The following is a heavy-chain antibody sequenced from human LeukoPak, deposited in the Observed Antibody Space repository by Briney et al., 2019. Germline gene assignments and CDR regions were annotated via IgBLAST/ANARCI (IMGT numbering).Heavy chain of an antibody. CDR3: SRHLGHLSSMSCVDS. Sequence: SETLSLTCTVSGYSISSGYSWGWIRQTPGEGLEWIASIYHGGSTYYNPSLKSRVTISVDTSKNQFSLKLNSVTAADTAVYYCSRHLGHLSSMSCVDSWGQGTLVTVSS. CDR2: IYHGGST. D-gene: IGHD2-2*01. J-gene: IGHJ4*02. CDR1: GYSISSGYS. V-gene: IGHV4-38-2*02.